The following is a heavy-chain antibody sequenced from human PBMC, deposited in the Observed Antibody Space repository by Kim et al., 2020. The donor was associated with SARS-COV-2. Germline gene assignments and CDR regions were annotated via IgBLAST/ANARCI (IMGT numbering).Heavy chain of an antibody. CDR3: ARSPIVVVTAILLQNYYCYYYGMGG. Sequence: GGSLRLSCAASGFTFSDHYMDWVRQAPGKGLEWVGRTRNKANSYTTEYAASVKGRFTISRDDSKNSLYLQMNSLKTEDTAVYYCARSPIVVVTAILLQNYYCYYYGMGGWAKGPRSPSP. J-gene: IGHJ6*02. CDR2: TRNKANSYTT. D-gene: IGHD2-21*02. CDR1: GFTFSDHY. V-gene: IGHV3-72*01.